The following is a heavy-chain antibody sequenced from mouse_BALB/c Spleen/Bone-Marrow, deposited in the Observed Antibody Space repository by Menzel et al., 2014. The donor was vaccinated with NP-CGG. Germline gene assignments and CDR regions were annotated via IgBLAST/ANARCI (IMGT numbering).Heavy chain of an antibody. CDR2: IRSKSNNYAT. J-gene: IGHJ4*01. CDR3: VRERDAMDY. CDR1: GFTFNTNA. V-gene: IGHV10S3*01. Sequence: DVQLQESGGGLVQPKGSLKLSCAASGFTFNTNAMNWVRRAPGKGLEWVARIRSKSNNYATYYADSVKDRFTISRDDSQSMLYLQMNNLKTEDTAMYYCVRERDAMDYWGQGTSVTVSS.